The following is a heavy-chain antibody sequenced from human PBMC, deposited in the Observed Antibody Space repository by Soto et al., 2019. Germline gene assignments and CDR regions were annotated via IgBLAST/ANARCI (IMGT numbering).Heavy chain of an antibody. Sequence: EVQLVESGGGLVQPGGSLRLSCAASGFTFSSYAMHWVRQAPGKGLEYVSAISSNGGSTYYANSVKGRFTISRDNSKNTLYLQMGSLRAEDMAVYYCARDGGDSSSWWNYFDYWGQGTLVTVSS. CDR2: ISSNGGST. V-gene: IGHV3-64*01. CDR3: ARDGGDSSSWWNYFDY. D-gene: IGHD6-13*01. CDR1: GFTFSSYA. J-gene: IGHJ4*02.